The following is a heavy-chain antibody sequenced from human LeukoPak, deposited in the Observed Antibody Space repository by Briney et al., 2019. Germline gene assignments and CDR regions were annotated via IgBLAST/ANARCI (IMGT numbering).Heavy chain of an antibody. CDR2: INPSGGST. J-gene: IGHJ3*02. CDR1: GYTFTSYY. D-gene: IGHD7-27*01. CDR3: ARVGNEFENAFDI. V-gene: IGHV1-46*01. Sequence: ASVKVSCKASGYTFTSYYMHWVQQAPGQGLEWMGIINPSGGSTSYAQKFQGRVTMTRDMSTSTVYMELSSLRSEDTAVYYCARVGNEFENAFDIWGQGTMVTVSS.